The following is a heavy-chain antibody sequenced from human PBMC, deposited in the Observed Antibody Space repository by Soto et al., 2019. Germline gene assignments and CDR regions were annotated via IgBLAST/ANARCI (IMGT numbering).Heavy chain of an antibody. J-gene: IGHJ4*02. D-gene: IGHD3-22*01. CDR2: IWYDGSNK. CDR3: ARDLDYDSSGCLDY. CDR1: GFTFSSYG. Sequence: GGSLRLSCAASGFTFSSYGMHWVRQAPGKGLEWVAVIWYDGSNKYYADSVKGRFTISRDNSKNTLYLQMNSLRAEDTAVYYCARDLDYDSSGCLDYWGQGTLXTVSS. V-gene: IGHV3-33*01.